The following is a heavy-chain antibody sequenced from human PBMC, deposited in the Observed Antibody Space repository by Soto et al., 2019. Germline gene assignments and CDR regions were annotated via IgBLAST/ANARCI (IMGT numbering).Heavy chain of an antibody. D-gene: IGHD5-12*01. CDR3: AREWDGDGYNSGWFDP. CDR2: MDSTSSYI. CDR1: GFSFSTYS. V-gene: IGHV3-21*01. J-gene: IGHJ5*02. Sequence: GGSLRLSCAASGFSFSTYSMNWLRQAPGKGLEWVSSMDSTSSYIYYADSLKGRFTISRDNAKNSLYLQMNSLRAEDTAVYYCAREWDGDGYNSGWFDPWGQGT.